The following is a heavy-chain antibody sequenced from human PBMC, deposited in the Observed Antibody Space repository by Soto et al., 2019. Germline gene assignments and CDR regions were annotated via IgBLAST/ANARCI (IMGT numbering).Heavy chain of an antibody. CDR1: GGTFSNCA. CDR2: IIPMSGRPRGMGGTIPFFGST. Sequence: QVHLVQSGAEVKKPGSSVKVSCKTSGGTFSNCAINWVRQAPGQGLEWMGGIIPMSGRPRGMGGTIPFFGSTNYAQTFQGRVTISADGAARTAYMELRSLASEDTAVYYCAREKTWMEMWGYQGPMPRQGYYGMDVWGQGSTVTVSS. CDR3: AREKTWMEMWGYQGPMPRQGYYGMDV. V-gene: IGHV1-69*01. J-gene: IGHJ6*02. D-gene: IGHD2-21*01.